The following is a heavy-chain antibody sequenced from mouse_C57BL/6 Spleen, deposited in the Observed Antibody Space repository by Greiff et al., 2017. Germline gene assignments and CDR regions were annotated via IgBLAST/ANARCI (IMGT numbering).Heavy chain of an antibody. Sequence: QVQLQQPGAELVKPGASVKMSCKASGYTFTSYWITWVKQRPGQGLEWIGDIYPGSGSTNYNEKFKSKATLTVAPSSSTAYMQLSSLTSEDSAVYDCDGEDGCSAWFAYWGQGTLVTVSA. V-gene: IGHV1-55*01. J-gene: IGHJ3*01. CDR3: DGEDGCSAWFAY. D-gene: IGHD1-1*01. CDR2: IYPGSGST. CDR1: GYTFTSYW.